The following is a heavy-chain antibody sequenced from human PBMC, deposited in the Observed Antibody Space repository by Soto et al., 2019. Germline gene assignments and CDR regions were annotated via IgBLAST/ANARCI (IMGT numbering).Heavy chain of an antibody. CDR1: GFTFSSYA. CDR3: VKGGSIGVAGDEY. V-gene: IGHV3-23*01. CDR2: ILGGSGKT. J-gene: IGHJ4*02. D-gene: IGHD6-19*01. Sequence: EVQLLESGGGLVQPGGSLRLSCAASGFTFSSYAMTWVRQAPGKGLEWVARILGGSGKTYYADSVKGRFTISRDNSKNPLYLEMNSLRAEDSAVYYCVKGGSIGVAGDEYWGQGTLVTVSS.